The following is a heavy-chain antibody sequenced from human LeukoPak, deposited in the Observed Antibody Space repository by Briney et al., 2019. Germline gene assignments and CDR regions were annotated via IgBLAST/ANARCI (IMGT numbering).Heavy chain of an antibody. J-gene: IGHJ4*02. Sequence: SETLSLTCAVYGGSFSGYYWSWIRQPPGKGLEWIGEINHSGSTNYNPSLKSRVTISVDTSKNQFSLKLSSVTTADTAVYYCARSFYSSGHWGQGTLVTVSS. V-gene: IGHV4-34*01. D-gene: IGHD3-22*01. CDR2: INHSGST. CDR1: GGSFSGYY. CDR3: ARSFYSSGH.